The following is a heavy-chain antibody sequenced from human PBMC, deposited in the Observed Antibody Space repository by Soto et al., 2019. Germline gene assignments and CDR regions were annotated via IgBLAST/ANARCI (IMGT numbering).Heavy chain of an antibody. V-gene: IGHV1-69*13. D-gene: IGHD2-21*02. CDR2: IIPIFGTA. Sequence: ASVKVSCKASGGTFSSYAISWVRQAPGQGLEWMGGIIPIFGTANYAQKFQGRVTITADESTSTAYMELSSLRSEDTAVYYCARDLHDGGDYWAFDIWGQGTMVTVSS. J-gene: IGHJ3*02. CDR3: ARDLHDGGDYWAFDI. CDR1: GGTFSSYA.